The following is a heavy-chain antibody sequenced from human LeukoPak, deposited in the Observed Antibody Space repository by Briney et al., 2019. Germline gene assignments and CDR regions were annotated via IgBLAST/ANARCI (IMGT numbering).Heavy chain of an antibody. CDR1: GGSFSGYY. D-gene: IGHD1-20*01. CDR2: IYTSGST. CDR3: ASTQYNWNDEMGYFDY. V-gene: IGHV4-4*09. J-gene: IGHJ4*02. Sequence: SETLSLTCAVYGGSFSGYYWSWIRQPPGKGLEWIGYIYTSGSTNYNPSLKSRVTISVDTSKNQFSLKLSSVTAADTAVYYCASTQYNWNDEMGYFDYWGQGTLVTVSS.